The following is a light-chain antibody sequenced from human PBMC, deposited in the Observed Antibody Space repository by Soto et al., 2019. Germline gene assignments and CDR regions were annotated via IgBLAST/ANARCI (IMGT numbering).Light chain of an antibody. Sequence: DIQMTQSPSTLSASVGDRVTITCRASQSISSWLAWYQQKPGKAPKLLIYDASSLESGVPSRFSGSGSGTEFPLTISSLQPDDFATYYCLQYNSYSQTFGQGTKVEIK. CDR3: LQYNSYSQT. CDR2: DAS. J-gene: IGKJ1*01. CDR1: QSISSW. V-gene: IGKV1-5*01.